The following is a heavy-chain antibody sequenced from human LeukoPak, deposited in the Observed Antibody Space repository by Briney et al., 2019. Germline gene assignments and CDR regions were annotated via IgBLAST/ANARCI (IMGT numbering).Heavy chain of an antibody. CDR2: ISGSGGRT. J-gene: IGHJ6*03. CDR1: GFTFSSYG. D-gene: IGHD3-10*01. CDR3: AKGDFYGSGRDYYYYMDV. Sequence: PGGSLRLSCAASGFTFSSYGMNWVRQAPGKGLEWVSAISGSGGRTYYADSVKGRFTISRDNSKNTLYLQMNSLRAEDTAVYNCAKGDFYGSGRDYYYYMDVWGKGTTVTISS. V-gene: IGHV3-23*01.